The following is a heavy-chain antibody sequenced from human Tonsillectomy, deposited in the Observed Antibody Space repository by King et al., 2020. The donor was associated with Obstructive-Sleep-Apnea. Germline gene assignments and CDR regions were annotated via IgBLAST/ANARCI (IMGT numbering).Heavy chain of an antibody. CDR1: GYSFSTYW. CDR3: ARVGGLCSGAHCYGGLDY. J-gene: IGHJ4*02. V-gene: IGHV5-51*01. D-gene: IGHD2-21*01. CDR2: LYPGYSDT. Sequence: QLVQSGGEVKKPGESLKISCKGSGYSFSTYWFAWVRQMPGKGLEWMGILYPGYSDTRYSPFFQGQVTISADKSITTAYLQWNSLKASDTAINYCARVGGLCSGAHCYGGLDYWGQGTLVTVSS.